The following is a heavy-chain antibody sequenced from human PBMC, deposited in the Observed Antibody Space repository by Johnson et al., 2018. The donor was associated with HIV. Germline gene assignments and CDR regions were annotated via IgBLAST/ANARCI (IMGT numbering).Heavy chain of an antibody. CDR1: GFTFSNAW. V-gene: IGHV3-15*01. CDR3: TTDQGYYGDAFDI. Sequence: VQLVESGGGLVKPGGSLRLSFAASGFTFSNAWMSWVRQAPGKGLEWVGRIKSKTDGGTTDYAAPVKGRFTISRDDSKNTLYLQMNSLKTEDTAVYYCTTDQGYYGDAFDIWGQGTMVTVSS. D-gene: IGHD3-10*01. CDR2: IKSKTDGGTT. J-gene: IGHJ3*02.